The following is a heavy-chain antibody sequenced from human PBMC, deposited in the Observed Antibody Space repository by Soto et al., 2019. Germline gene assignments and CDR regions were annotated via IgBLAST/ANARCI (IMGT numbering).Heavy chain of an antibody. V-gene: IGHV1-58*02. D-gene: IGHD1-26*01. J-gene: IGHJ6*02. CDR1: GFDFGSFG. Sequence: SVKVSCKASGFDFGSFGIQFLRQTRGRGLEWIGWIVVVSGSTNYARHFQGRVAISRDMSSSTAYLDLSDLKSDDTAVYFCSADHPHFAMGCPVWGQGTTVTVSS. CDR2: IVVVSGST. CDR3: SADHPHFAMGCPV.